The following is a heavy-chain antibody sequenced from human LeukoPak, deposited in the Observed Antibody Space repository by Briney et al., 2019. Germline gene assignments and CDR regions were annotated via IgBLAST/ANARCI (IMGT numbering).Heavy chain of an antibody. J-gene: IGHJ4*02. CDR1: GFTFXNXX. CDR3: AKDPDSSGWYLHY. CDR2: TSGYGGST. D-gene: IGHD6-19*01. V-gene: IGHV3-23*01. Sequence: PGGSLRLSCAASGFTFXNXXXXXVXXXPGXXLXWXSATSGYGGSTYYADSVKGRFTISRDNSKNTLYLQMNSLRAEDTAVYYCAKDPDSSGWYLHYWGQGTLVTVSS.